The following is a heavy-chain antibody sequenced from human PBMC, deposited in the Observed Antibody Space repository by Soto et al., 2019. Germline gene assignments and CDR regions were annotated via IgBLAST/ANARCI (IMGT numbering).Heavy chain of an antibody. CDR1: GGSISSYY. CDR3: ARVRFLEWYFDY. Sequence: NLSLTCTVSGGSISSYYWSWIRQPPGKGLEWIGYIYYSGSTNYNPSLKSRVTISVDTSKNRFSLKLSSVTAADTAVYYCARVRFLEWYFDYWGQGTLVTVSS. CDR2: IYYSGST. J-gene: IGHJ4*02. V-gene: IGHV4-59*01. D-gene: IGHD3-3*01.